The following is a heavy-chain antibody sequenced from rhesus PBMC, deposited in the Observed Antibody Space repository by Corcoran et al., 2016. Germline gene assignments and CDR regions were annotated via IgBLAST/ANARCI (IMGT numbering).Heavy chain of an antibody. CDR3: AGTAPLDLDS. J-gene: IGHJ6*01. CDR1: GYSISSGYY. CDR2: ITYRGST. D-gene: IGHD1-1*01. V-gene: IGHV4-122*02. Sequence: QVQLQESGPGLVKPSETLSLTCAVSGYSISSGYYWSWIRQPPGKGLEWIGYITYRGSTSYNPSLKSRVTISRDTSKNQFSLKLSSVTAADTAVYYCAGTAPLDLDSWGQGVVVTVSS.